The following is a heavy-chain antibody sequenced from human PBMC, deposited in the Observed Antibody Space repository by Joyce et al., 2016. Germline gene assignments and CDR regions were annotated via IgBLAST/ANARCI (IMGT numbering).Heavy chain of an antibody. CDR1: GFTFDDYT. V-gene: IGHV3-43*01. J-gene: IGHJ4*02. Sequence: EVQLVESGGVVVQPGGSLRLSCAASGFTFDDYTMHWVRQGPGKGLEWVSLISWDDGSTYYADSVKGRFTISRDNSKNSLYLQMNSLRTEDTALYYCAKDRGGFGVVISSYLDYWGQGTLVTVSS. CDR2: ISWDDGST. CDR3: AKDRGGFGVVISSYLDY. D-gene: IGHD3-3*01.